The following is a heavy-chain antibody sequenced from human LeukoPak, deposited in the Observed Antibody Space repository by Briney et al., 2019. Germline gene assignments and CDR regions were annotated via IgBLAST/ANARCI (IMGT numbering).Heavy chain of an antibody. CDR1: GYSFTSYW. V-gene: IGHV5-51*01. D-gene: IGHD6-6*01. CDR3: ARSSARRGSRHDWFDP. Sequence: GESLKISCKGSGYSFTSYWIGWVRQMPGKGLEWMGIIYPGDSDTRYSPSFQGQVTISADKSISTAYLQWSSLKASDTAMYYCARSSARRGSRHDWFDPWGQGTLVTVSS. CDR2: IYPGDSDT. J-gene: IGHJ5*02.